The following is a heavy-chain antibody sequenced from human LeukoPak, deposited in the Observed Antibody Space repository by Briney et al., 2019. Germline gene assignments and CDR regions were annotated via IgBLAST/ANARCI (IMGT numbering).Heavy chain of an antibody. CDR1: GYSISSGYY. D-gene: IGHD3-10*01. J-gene: IGHJ5*02. V-gene: IGHV4-38-2*02. Sequence: SETLSLTCTVSGYSISSGYYWGWIRQPPGKGLEWIGSIYHSGSTYYNPSLKSRVTISVDTSKNQFSLKLSSVTAADTAVYYCARDWRDYYGSGARFDPWGQGTLVTVSS. CDR2: IYHSGST. CDR3: ARDWRDYYGSGARFDP.